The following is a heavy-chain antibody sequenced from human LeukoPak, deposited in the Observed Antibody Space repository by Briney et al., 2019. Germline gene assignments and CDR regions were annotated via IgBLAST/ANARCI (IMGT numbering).Heavy chain of an antibody. V-gene: IGHV3-66*01. CDR3: ARDPNYDSSGYPFDY. J-gene: IGHJ4*02. CDR2: IYSAGNR. D-gene: IGHD3-22*01. Sequence: GGSLRLSCAASGFTVSSNYMSWVRQAPGKGLEWVSVIYSAGNRYYADFVKGRFTISRDNSKNTVYLQMNSLRVEDTAVYYCARDPNYDSSGYPFDYWGQGTLVTVSS. CDR1: GFTVSSNY.